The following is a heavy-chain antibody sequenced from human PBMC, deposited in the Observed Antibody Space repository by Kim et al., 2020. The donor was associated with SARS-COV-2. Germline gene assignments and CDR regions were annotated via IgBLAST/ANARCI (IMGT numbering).Heavy chain of an antibody. CDR1: GFTFSSYA. CDR2: ISYDGSNK. CDR3: ARDLEGGTTSYFYYYYGMDV. Sequence: GGSLRLSCAASGFTFSSYAMHWVRQAPGKGLEWVAVISYDGSNKYYADSVKGRFTISRDNSKNTLYLQMNSLRAEDTAVYYCARDLEGGTTSYFYYYYGMDVWGQGTTVTVSS. J-gene: IGHJ6*02. D-gene: IGHD1-7*01. V-gene: IGHV3-30-3*01.